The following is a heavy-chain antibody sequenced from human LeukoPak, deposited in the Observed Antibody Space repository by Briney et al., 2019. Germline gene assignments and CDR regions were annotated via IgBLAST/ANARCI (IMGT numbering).Heavy chain of an antibody. J-gene: IGHJ4*02. CDR1: GGSISSSNW. CDR3: ARAANAIYDY. V-gene: IGHV4-4*02. CDR2: IYHSGST. Sequence: SETLSLTCAVSGGSISSSNWWSWVRQPPGKGLEWIGEIYHSGSTNYNPSLKSRVTIPVDKSKNQFSLKLSSVTAADTAVYYCARAANAIYDYWGQGTLVTVSS.